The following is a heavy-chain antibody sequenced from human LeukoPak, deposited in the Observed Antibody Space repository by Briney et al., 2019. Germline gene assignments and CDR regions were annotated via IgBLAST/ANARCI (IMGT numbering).Heavy chain of an antibody. V-gene: IGHV1-2*02. CDR2: INPNSGGT. J-gene: IGHJ6*04. CDR3: ARGGGIAVAANLPRRDV. Sequence: GASVKVSCKASGYTFTGYYMHWVRQALGQGLEWMGWINPNSGGTNYAQKFQGRVTMTRDTSISTAYMELSRLRSDDTAVYYCARGGGIAVAANLPRRDVWGKGTTVTISS. CDR1: GYTFTGYY. D-gene: IGHD6-19*01.